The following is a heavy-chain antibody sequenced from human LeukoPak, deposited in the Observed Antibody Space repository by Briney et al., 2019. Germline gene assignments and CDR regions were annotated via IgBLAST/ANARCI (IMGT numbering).Heavy chain of an antibody. J-gene: IGHJ4*02. CDR1: GGSISSSSYY. D-gene: IGHD3-16*01. CDR3: ATLRYDGWGGADY. Sequence: SETLSLTCIVSGGSISSSSYYWGWIRQPPGKGLEWIGSIYYSGSTYYNPSLKSRVTISVDTSKNQFSLKLSSVTAADTAVYYCATLRYDGWGGADYWGQGTLVSVSS. CDR2: IYYSGST. V-gene: IGHV4-39*01.